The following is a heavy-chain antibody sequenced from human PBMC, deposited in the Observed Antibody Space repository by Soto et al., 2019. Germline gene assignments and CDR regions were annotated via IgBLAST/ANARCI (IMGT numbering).Heavy chain of an antibody. CDR3: ARAPQMDAFDI. CDR1: GFTFSDYY. V-gene: IGHV3-11*06. J-gene: IGHJ3*02. Sequence: GGSLRLSCAASGFTFSDYYMSWIRQAPGKGLEWVSSISSSSSYIYYADSVKGRFTISRDNAKNSLYLQMNSLRAEDTAVYYCARAPQMDAFDIWGQGTMVTVSS. CDR2: ISSSSSYI.